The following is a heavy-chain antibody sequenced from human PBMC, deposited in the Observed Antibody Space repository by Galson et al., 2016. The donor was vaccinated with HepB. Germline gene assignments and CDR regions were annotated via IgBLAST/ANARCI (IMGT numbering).Heavy chain of an antibody. Sequence: SVKVSCKASGGTFSSYVISWVRQAPGQGLEWMGGIIPILAIANYAQKFQGRVTITADKSTSTAYMEVSGLRSEDTAVYYCARPRTNYDFWSGDYTKYYYGMDVWGQGTLVTVSS. D-gene: IGHD3-3*01. CDR3: ARPRTNYDFWSGDYTKYYYGMDV. CDR2: IIPILAIA. CDR1: GGTFSSYV. J-gene: IGHJ6*02. V-gene: IGHV1-69*10.